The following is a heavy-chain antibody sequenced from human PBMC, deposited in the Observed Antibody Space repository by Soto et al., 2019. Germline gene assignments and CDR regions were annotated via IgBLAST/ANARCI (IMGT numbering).Heavy chain of an antibody. V-gene: IGHV3-30-3*01. CDR3: ARDYYKYYDSSGYYRSPAY. CDR1: GFTFSSYA. Sequence: GGSLRLSCAASGFTFSSYAMHWVRQAPGKGLEWVALISYDGSDKDYADSVKGRFTISRDNSRNTLFLQMNSLRAEDTAVYYCARDYYKYYDSSGYYRSPAYWGKGTLVTVYS. D-gene: IGHD3-22*01. J-gene: IGHJ4*02. CDR2: ISYDGSDK.